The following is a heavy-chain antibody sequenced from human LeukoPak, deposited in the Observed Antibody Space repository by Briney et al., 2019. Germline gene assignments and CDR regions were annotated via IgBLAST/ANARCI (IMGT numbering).Heavy chain of an antibody. V-gene: IGHV4-34*01. Sequence: SETLSLTCAVYGGSFSGYYWSWIRQPPGKGLEWIGEINHSGSTNYNPSLKSRVTISVDTSKNQFSLKLSSVTAADTAVYYCARDTSGNPYYDYVWGSYRYPYYFDYWGQGTLVTVSS. CDR1: GGSFSGYY. CDR2: INHSGST. D-gene: IGHD3-16*02. J-gene: IGHJ4*02. CDR3: ARDTSGNPYYDYVWGSYRYPYYFDY.